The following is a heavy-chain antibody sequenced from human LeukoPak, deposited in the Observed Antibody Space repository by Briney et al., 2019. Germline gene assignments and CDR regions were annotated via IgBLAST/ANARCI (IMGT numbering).Heavy chain of an antibody. J-gene: IGHJ5*02. CDR3: ARDRDQSSGSYWEYNWFDP. V-gene: IGHV4-39*07. CDR1: GGSISSSSYY. D-gene: IGHD1-26*01. Sequence: PSETLSLTCTVSGGSISSSSYYWGWIRQPPGKGLEWIGCIYYSGSTYYNPSLKSRVTISVDTSKNQFSLKLSSVTAADTAVYYCARDRDQSSGSYWEYNWFDPWGQGTLVTVSS. CDR2: IYYSGST.